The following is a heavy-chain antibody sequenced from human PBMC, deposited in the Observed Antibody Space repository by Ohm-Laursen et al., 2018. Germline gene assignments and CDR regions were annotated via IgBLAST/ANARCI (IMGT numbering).Heavy chain of an antibody. J-gene: IGHJ4*02. Sequence: SVKVSCKASGYTFTGYYIHWVRQAPGQGLEWMGWIYPDSGGTNYAQMFQGRVTMTRDTSINTTYMELSRLRSDDTAVYYCARGRYDGDYTPMDYWGQGTLVTVSS. V-gene: IGHV1-2*02. CDR1: GYTFTGYY. D-gene: IGHD4-17*01. CDR3: ARGRYDGDYTPMDY. CDR2: IYPDSGGT.